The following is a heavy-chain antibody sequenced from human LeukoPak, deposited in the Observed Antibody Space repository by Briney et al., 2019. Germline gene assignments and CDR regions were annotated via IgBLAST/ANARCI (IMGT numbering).Heavy chain of an antibody. Sequence: GGSLRLSCAASGFTFSSYWMSWVRQAPGKGLEWVANIKQDGSEKYYVDSVKGRFTISRDNAKNSLYLQMNSLRAEDTAVYYCATDSSGYPFDYWGQGTLVTVSS. D-gene: IGHD3-22*01. CDR1: GFTFSSYW. CDR3: ATDSSGYPFDY. V-gene: IGHV3-7*01. CDR2: IKQDGSEK. J-gene: IGHJ4*02.